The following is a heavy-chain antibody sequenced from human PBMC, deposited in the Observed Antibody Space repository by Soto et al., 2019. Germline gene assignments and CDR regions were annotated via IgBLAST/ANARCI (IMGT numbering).Heavy chain of an antibody. Sequence: EVQLLESGGGLVQPGGSLRLSCAASGFTFSSYAMSWVRQAPGKGLEWVSAISGSGGSTYYADSVKGRFTISRDNSKNTLYLQMNSLRAEDTAVYYCAKDRLNKGSGSYYKFDYWGQGTLVTVSS. V-gene: IGHV3-23*01. CDR2: ISGSGGST. CDR3: AKDRLNKGSGSYYKFDY. CDR1: GFTFSSYA. J-gene: IGHJ4*02. D-gene: IGHD3-10*01.